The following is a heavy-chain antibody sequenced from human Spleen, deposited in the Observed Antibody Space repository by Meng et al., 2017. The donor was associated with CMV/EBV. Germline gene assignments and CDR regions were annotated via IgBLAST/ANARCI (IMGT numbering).Heavy chain of an antibody. V-gene: IGHV1-69*05. J-gene: IGHJ6*02. CDR3: ARCSSVTCYKEDYYYAMDV. CDR2: TIPGFAT. D-gene: IGHD2-2*02. CDR1: GGLLNNYA. Sequence: SSVKVSCKGCGGLLNNYAISWVRQAPGQGLEWMGGTIPGFATNYAPKFQGRVSINTDESTSTVYMELSGLRPEDTGIYYCARCSSVTCYKEDYYYAMDVWGQGTTVTVSS.